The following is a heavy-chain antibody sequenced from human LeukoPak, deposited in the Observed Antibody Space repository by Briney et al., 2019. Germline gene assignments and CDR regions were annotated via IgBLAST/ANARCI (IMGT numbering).Heavy chain of an antibody. V-gene: IGHV4-59*08. D-gene: IGHD3-22*01. Sequence: SETLSLTCTVSGGSISSYYWSWIRQPPGKGLEWIGYIYYSGTTNYNPSLKSRVTISVDTSKNQFSLKLSSVTAADTAVYYCARHGDYYDSSGYYYVLNAFDIWGQGTMVTVSS. CDR1: GGSISSYY. J-gene: IGHJ3*02. CDR3: ARHGDYYDSSGYYYVLNAFDI. CDR2: IYYSGTT.